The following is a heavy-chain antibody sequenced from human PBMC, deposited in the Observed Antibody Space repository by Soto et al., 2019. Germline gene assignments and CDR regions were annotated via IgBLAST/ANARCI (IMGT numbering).Heavy chain of an antibody. CDR2: ISDSGST. D-gene: IGHD2-2*01. Sequence: EVQLLESGGGLVQPGGSLRLSCAASGFSFNNYAMNWVRQAPGQGLEWVSTISDSGSTYYADSVKDRFTISSDNSKNTLYLQMRSLRAEDTAVYCCAKDVGGHYCTPTSCLYFFHSWGRGTLVTVSS. V-gene: IGHV3-23*01. CDR3: AKDVGGHYCTPTSCLYFFHS. CDR1: GFSFNNYA. J-gene: IGHJ4*02.